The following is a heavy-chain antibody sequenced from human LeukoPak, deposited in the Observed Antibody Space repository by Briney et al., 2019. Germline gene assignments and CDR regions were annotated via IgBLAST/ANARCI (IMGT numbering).Heavy chain of an antibody. J-gene: IGHJ4*02. CDR3: ARDRGGDIVVVPAALPDC. Sequence: PGRSLRLSCAASGFTFSTYFMHWVRQAPGKGLEWVAVIWYDGSNKYYADSVKGRFTISRDNSKNTLYLQMNSLRAEDTAVYYCARDRGGDIVVVPAALPDCWGQGTLVTVSS. CDR1: GFTFSTYF. V-gene: IGHV3-33*08. D-gene: IGHD2-2*01. CDR2: IWYDGSNK.